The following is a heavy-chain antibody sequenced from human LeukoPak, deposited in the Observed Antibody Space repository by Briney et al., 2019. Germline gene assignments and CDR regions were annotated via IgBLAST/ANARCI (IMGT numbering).Heavy chain of an antibody. CDR1: GFTFGDYA. CDR3: AKVGRYSSSWYFGLDNWFDP. V-gene: IGHV3-23*01. Sequence: PGGSLRLSCTASGFTFGDYAMSWFRQAPGKGLEWVSAISGSGGSTYYADSVKGRFTISRDNSKNTLYLQMNSLRAEDTAVYYCAKVGRYSSSWYFGLDNWFDPWGQGTLVTVSS. CDR2: ISGSGGST. D-gene: IGHD6-13*01. J-gene: IGHJ5*02.